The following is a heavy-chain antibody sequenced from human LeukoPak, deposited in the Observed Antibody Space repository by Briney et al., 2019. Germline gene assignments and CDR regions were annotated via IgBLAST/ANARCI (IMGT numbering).Heavy chain of an antibody. V-gene: IGHV3-53*01. CDR2: IYSGGST. J-gene: IGHJ4*02. CDR3: AAVVTATFFDY. D-gene: IGHD2-21*02. CDR1: GFTVSSNY. Sequence: GGSLRLSCAASGFTVSSNYMSWVRQAPGKGLEWVSVIYSGGSTYYADSVKGRFTISRDNSKNALYLQMNSLRAEDTAVYYCAAVVTATFFDYWGQGTLVTVSS.